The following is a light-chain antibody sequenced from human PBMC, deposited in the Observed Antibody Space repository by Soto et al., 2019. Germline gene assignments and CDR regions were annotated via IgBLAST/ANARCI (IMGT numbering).Light chain of an antibody. CDR1: SSDVGGYNY. V-gene: IGLV2-14*01. CDR3: SSYTGSSTSVV. Sequence: QSALTQPASVSGSPGQSITLSCTGTSSDVGGYNYVSWYQQHPGKAPKLMIYDVSNRPSGVSNRFSGSKSANTASLTISGLQAEDEADYYCSSYTGSSTSVVFGGGTKLTVL. CDR2: DVS. J-gene: IGLJ2*01.